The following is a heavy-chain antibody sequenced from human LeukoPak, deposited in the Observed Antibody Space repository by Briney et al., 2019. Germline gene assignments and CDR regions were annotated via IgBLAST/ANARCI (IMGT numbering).Heavy chain of an antibody. D-gene: IGHD2-2*01. CDR1: GASISSGGYY. V-gene: IGHV4-39*07. CDR2: IYYSGST. J-gene: IGHJ3*02. Sequence: SETLSLTCTVSGASISSGGYYWGWIRQPPGKGLEWIGSIYYSGSTYYNPSLKSRVTISVDTSKNQFSLKLSSVTAADTAVYYCARVGSYQLLNYHDAFDIWGQGTMVTVSS. CDR3: ARVGSYQLLNYHDAFDI.